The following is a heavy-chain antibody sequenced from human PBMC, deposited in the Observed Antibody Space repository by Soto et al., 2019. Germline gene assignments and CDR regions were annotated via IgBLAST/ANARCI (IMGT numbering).Heavy chain of an antibody. Sequence: SVKVSCKASGGTFSSYAISWVRQAPGQGLEWMGGIIPIFGTANYAQKFQGRVTITADESTSTAYMELSSLRSEDTAVYYCARAIPTSLYYYDSSGYYYDYWGQGTLVTVSS. CDR1: GGTFSSYA. D-gene: IGHD3-22*01. V-gene: IGHV1-69*13. CDR3: ARAIPTSLYYYDSSGYYYDY. J-gene: IGHJ4*02. CDR2: IIPIFGTA.